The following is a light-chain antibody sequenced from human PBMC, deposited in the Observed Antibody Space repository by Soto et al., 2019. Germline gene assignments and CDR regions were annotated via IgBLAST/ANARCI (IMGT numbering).Light chain of an antibody. V-gene: IGKV3-15*01. J-gene: IGKJ2*01. CDR3: QQYNNWPPYT. CDR2: GAS. CDR1: QSVGSN. Sequence: EIVMTQSPATLSVSPEERATLSCRASQSVGSNLAWYQQKPGQAPRLLIYGASTRATGIPARFTGSGSGTEFTLTSSSLQSEDFAMYYCQQYNNWPPYTFGQGTNLDIK.